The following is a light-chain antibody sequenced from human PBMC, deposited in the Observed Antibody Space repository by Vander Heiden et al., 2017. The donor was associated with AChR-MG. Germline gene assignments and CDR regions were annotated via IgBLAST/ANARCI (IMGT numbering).Light chain of an antibody. J-gene: IGKJ5*01. Sequence: VLPRSPATLSLSPGERATRSCRASQSVATHLIWYQQKPGQAPSVLIYDASNRATGIPARFSGSGSGTDFTLTISSLEPGDFAVYYCQQRSEWPITFGQGTRLEIK. CDR3: QQRSEWPIT. CDR2: DAS. V-gene: IGKV3-11*01. CDR1: QSVATH.